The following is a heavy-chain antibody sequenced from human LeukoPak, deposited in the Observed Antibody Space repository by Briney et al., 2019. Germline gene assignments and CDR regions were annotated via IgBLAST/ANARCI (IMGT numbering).Heavy chain of an antibody. CDR2: ISGSGDGT. Sequence: GGSLRLSCAASGLTFSGYAMSWVRQAPGKGLEWVSAISGSGDGTYYADSVKGRFTISRDNSKNTLFLQMNSLRAEDTAVYYCAKAGVLTLVRGVIVDYWGQGTLVTVSS. V-gene: IGHV3-23*01. CDR1: GLTFSGYA. J-gene: IGHJ4*02. CDR3: AKAGVLTLVRGVIVDY. D-gene: IGHD3-10*01.